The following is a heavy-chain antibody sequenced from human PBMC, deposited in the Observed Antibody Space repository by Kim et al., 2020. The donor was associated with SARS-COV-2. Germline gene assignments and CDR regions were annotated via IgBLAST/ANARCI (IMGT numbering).Heavy chain of an antibody. J-gene: IGHJ4*02. CDR1: GVSIRTSSHH. CDR2: VSYSGTT. V-gene: IGHV4-39*07. D-gene: IGHD3-22*01. Sequence: SETLSLTCTVSGVSIRTSSHHWRWIRQPPGKGLEWIGTVSYSGTTYYSPSLKSRVTVSLDTSKNQFSLKLTSVTAADTAVYYCARDPYDRSGYYYFDSWGQGTLVTVSS. CDR3: ARDPYDRSGYYYFDS.